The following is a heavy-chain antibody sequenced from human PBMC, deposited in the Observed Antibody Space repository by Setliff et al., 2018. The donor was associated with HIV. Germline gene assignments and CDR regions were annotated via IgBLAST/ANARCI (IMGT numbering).Heavy chain of an antibody. Sequence: SETLSLTCTVSGGSISSSHDFWNWIRQPPGKGLEWIGAISYGGITYYNPSLTSRVTISVDTSKNQFSLKVTSVTAADTAVYCCARVPGRDYYDTSGDFDYWGLGTLVTVSS. J-gene: IGHJ4*02. CDR3: ARVPGRDYYDTSGDFDY. CDR1: GGSISSSHDF. D-gene: IGHD3-22*01. V-gene: IGHV4-39*07. CDR2: ISYGGIT.